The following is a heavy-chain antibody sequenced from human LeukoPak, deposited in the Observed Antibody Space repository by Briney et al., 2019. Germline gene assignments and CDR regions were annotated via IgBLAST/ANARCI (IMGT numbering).Heavy chain of an antibody. CDR2: INPNSGNT. V-gene: IGHV1-18*04. CDR1: GYTFTGYY. Sequence: ASVKVSCKASGYTFTGYYMHWVRQAPGQGLEWMGWINPNSGNTNYAQKLQGRVTMTTDTSTSTAYMELRSLRSDDTAVYYCARGRPEYTYYDYVWGSYRLYFDYWGQGTLVTVSS. CDR3: ARGRPEYTYYDYVWGSYRLYFDY. J-gene: IGHJ4*02. D-gene: IGHD3-16*02.